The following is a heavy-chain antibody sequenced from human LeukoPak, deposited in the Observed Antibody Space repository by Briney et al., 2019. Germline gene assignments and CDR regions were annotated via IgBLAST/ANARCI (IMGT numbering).Heavy chain of an antibody. CDR1: GFTFSSYG. CDR2: ISYDGSNK. V-gene: IGHV3-30*03. CDR3: TTGDYDSSGYYFDY. J-gene: IGHJ4*02. D-gene: IGHD3-22*01. Sequence: GGSLRPSCAASGFTFSSYGMHWVRQAPGKGLEWVAVISYDGSNKYYADSVKGRFTISRDNSKNTLYLQMNSLRAEDTAVYYCTTGDYDSSGYYFDYWGQGTLVTVSS.